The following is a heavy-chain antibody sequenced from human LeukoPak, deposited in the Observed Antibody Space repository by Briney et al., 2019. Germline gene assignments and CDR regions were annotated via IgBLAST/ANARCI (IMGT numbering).Heavy chain of an antibody. D-gene: IGHD3-16*02. CDR3: ARPLDDYVWGSYRFDAFDI. CDR1: GGSISSGDYY. CDR2: IYYSGST. V-gene: IGHV4-30-4*08. Sequence: SQTLSLTCTVSGGSISSGDYYWSWIRQPPGKGLEWIGYIYYSGSTYYNPSLKSRVTISVDTSKNQFSLKLSSVTAADTAVYYCARPLDDYVWGSYRFDAFDIWGQGTMVTVSS. J-gene: IGHJ3*02.